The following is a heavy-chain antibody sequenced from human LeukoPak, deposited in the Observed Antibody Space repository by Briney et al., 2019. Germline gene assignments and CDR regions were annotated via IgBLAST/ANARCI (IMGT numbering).Heavy chain of an antibody. CDR3: ARANYGGNGGLYYFDY. J-gene: IGHJ4*02. CDR2: IRYDGSNK. D-gene: IGHD4-23*01. Sequence: PGGSLRLSCAASGFTFSSYSMNWVRQAPGKGLEWVAFIRYDGSNKYYADSVKGRFTISRDNSKNTLYLQMNSLRAEDTAVYYCARANYGGNGGLYYFDYWGQGTLVTVSS. CDR1: GFTFSSYS. V-gene: IGHV3-30*02.